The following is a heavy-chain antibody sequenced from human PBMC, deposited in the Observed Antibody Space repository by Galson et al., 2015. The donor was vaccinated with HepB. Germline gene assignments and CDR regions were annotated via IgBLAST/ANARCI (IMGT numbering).Heavy chain of an antibody. Sequence: SVKVSCKASGGTFSSYAISWVRQAPGQGLEWIGGINPIYGTANYAQKFQGRVTITADESTSTAYMELSSLRSEDTAVYYCARVGVVVADNWFDPWCQGTLVTVSS. CDR1: GGTFSSYA. J-gene: IGHJ5*02. D-gene: IGHD2-15*01. CDR3: ARVGVVVADNWFDP. V-gene: IGHV1-69*13. CDR2: INPIYGTA.